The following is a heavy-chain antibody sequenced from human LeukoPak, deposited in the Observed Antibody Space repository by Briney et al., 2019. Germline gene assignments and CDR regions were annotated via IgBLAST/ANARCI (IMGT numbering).Heavy chain of an antibody. J-gene: IGHJ4*02. CDR1: GFTFSSYS. CDR2: ISSSSSTI. V-gene: IGHV3-48*02. CDR3: ARDPRIAVAGPYWAFDY. D-gene: IGHD6-19*01. Sequence: GGSLRLSGAASGFTFSSYSINWVRQAPGKGLEWVSYISSSSSTIYYADSVKGRFTISRDNAKNSLYLQMNSLRDEDTAVYYCARDPRIAVAGPYWAFDYWGQGTLVTVSS.